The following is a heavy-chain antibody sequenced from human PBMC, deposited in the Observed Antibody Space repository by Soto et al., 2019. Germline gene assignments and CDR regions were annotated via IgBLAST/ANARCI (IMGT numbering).Heavy chain of an antibody. CDR2: ISAYNGNT. CDR3: ARDLAVGLVDY. Sequence: QVQLVQSGAEVKKPGASVKVSCKASGYTFTSYGISWVRQAPGQGLEWMGWISAYNGNTKYAQKLQGRVTITTDTSTITSYVELRSLGSDDTAVYYCARDLAVGLVDYWGQGSLVTVSS. V-gene: IGHV1-18*01. D-gene: IGHD6-19*01. CDR1: GYTFTSYG. J-gene: IGHJ4*02.